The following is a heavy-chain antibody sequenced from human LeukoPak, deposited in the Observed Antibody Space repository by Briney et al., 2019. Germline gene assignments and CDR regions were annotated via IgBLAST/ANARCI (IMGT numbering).Heavy chain of an antibody. CDR3: ARERGYDSFHFDY. CDR1: GFTFSSYI. D-gene: IGHD5-12*01. Sequence: GGSLRLSCAASGFTFSSYIMHWVRQAPGKGLEWVAVISYDGSNKYYADSVKGRFTISRDNSQNTLYLQMNSLRPEDTAVHYCARERGYDSFHFDYWGQGALVTVSS. J-gene: IGHJ4*02. CDR2: ISYDGSNK. V-gene: IGHV3-30*04.